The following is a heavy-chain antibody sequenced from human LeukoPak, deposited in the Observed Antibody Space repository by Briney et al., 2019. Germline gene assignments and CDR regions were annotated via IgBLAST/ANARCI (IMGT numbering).Heavy chain of an antibody. CDR1: GITFSSYG. CDR3: AKEQAYCGSNCYYDY. CDR2: IRYDGSNK. Sequence: PGGSLRLSCTASGITFSSYGMHWVRQAPGKGLEWVTFIRYDGSNKYYADSVKGQFTISRDNSQNTLYLQMNSLRAEDTAAYYCAKEQAYCGSNCYYDYWGQGTLVTVSS. V-gene: IGHV3-30*02. J-gene: IGHJ4*02. D-gene: IGHD2-21*01.